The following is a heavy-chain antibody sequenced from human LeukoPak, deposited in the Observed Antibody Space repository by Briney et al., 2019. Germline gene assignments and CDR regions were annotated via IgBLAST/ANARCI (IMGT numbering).Heavy chain of an antibody. Sequence: NPGGSLRLSCTASGFTFSNAWMSWVRQAPGKGLEWVGRITKKIDGGTTTYAAPVRGRFTFSRDDSKDTLYLQMNSLKTDDTAVYYCTRGPRPFDYWGQGTLVTVSS. CDR2: ITKKIDGGTT. CDR3: TRGPRPFDY. J-gene: IGHJ4*02. CDR1: GFTFSNAW. V-gene: IGHV3-15*01.